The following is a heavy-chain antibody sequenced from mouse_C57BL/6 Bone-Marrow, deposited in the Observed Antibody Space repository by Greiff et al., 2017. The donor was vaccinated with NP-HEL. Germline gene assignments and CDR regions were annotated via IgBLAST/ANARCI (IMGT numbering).Heavy chain of an antibody. CDR2: INPSSGYT. Sequence: VQLQQSGAELAKPGASVKLSCKASGYTFTSYWMNWVKQRPGPGLAWIGYINPSSGYTKYNQKFQDKATLTADKSSSTAYMQRSSLTYEDSAVYYCARYRASTGTRAMDYWGQGTSVTVSS. V-gene: IGHV1-7*01. CDR3: ARYRASTGTRAMDY. J-gene: IGHJ4*01. CDR1: GYTFTSYW. D-gene: IGHD4-1*02.